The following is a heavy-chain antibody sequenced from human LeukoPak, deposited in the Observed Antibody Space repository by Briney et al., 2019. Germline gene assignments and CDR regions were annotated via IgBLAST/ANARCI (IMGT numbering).Heavy chain of an antibody. J-gene: IGHJ4*02. CDR1: GFTFSSYA. D-gene: IGHD1-26*01. V-gene: IGHV3-66*01. CDR2: IYSGGST. Sequence: GGSLRLSCAASGFTFSSYAMSWVRQAPGKGLEWVSVIYSGGSTYYADSVKGRFTISRDNSKNTLYLQMNSLRAEDTAVYYCARGEGGSPFDYWGQGTLVTVSS. CDR3: ARGEGGSPFDY.